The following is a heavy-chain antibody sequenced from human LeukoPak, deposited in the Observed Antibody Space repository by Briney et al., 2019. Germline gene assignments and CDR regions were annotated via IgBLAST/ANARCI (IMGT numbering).Heavy chain of an antibody. V-gene: IGHV4-34*01. Sequence: SETLSLTCAVYGGSFSGYYWSWIRQPPGKGLEWIGEINHSGSTNYNPSLKSRVTISVDTSKNQFSLTLSSVTAADTAVYYCARSVRYSSSWYAYYFDYWGQGTLVTVSS. J-gene: IGHJ4*02. CDR3: ARSVRYSSSWYAYYFDY. CDR1: GGSFSGYY. CDR2: INHSGST. D-gene: IGHD6-13*01.